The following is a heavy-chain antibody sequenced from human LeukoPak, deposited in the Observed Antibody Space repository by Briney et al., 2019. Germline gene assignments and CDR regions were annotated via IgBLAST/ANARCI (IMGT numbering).Heavy chain of an antibody. CDR3: ARDMAASAPRWFDP. CDR1: GGSISSYY. J-gene: IGHJ5*02. V-gene: IGHV4-59*01. Sequence: PSETLSHTCTVSGGSISSYYWSWIRQPPGKGLEWIGYIYYSGSTNYNPSLKSRVTISVDTSKNQFSLKLSSVTAADTAVYYCARDMAASAPRWFDPWGQGTLVIVSS. D-gene: IGHD6-13*01. CDR2: IYYSGST.